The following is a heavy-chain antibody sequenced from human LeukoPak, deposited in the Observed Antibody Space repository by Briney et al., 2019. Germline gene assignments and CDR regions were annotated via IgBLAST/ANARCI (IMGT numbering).Heavy chain of an antibody. CDR3: TTDIRWEILRALDY. CDR2: IKSKTDGGTT. Sequence: PGGSLRLSCAASGFTFSNAYMSWVRQAPGKGLEWVGRIKSKTDGGTTDYAAPVKGRFTISRDDSKNTLYLQMDSLKTEDTAVYYRTTDIRWEILRALDYWGQGTLVTVSS. J-gene: IGHJ4*02. D-gene: IGHD1-26*01. CDR1: GFTFSNAY. V-gene: IGHV3-15*01.